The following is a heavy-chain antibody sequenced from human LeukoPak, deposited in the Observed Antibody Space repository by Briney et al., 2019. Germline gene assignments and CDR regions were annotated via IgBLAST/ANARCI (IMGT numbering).Heavy chain of an antibody. CDR1: GYSISSDYY. CDR2: IYHSGST. V-gene: IGHV4-38-2*02. Sequence: KPSETLSLTCTVSGYSISSDYYWGWIRQPPGKGLEWIGSIYHSGSTNYNPSLKSRVTISLDTSKNQFSLKLSSVTAADTAVYYCARERAYYDILPRWFDPWGQGTLVTVSS. D-gene: IGHD3-9*01. CDR3: ARERAYYDILPRWFDP. J-gene: IGHJ5*02.